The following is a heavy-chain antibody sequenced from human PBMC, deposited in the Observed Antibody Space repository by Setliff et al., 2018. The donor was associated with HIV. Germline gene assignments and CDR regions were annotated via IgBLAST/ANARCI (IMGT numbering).Heavy chain of an antibody. CDR3: ARGTAYYNFWSGYSQDYYYYMDV. CDR1: GGSFSGYY. CDR2: INHSGST. D-gene: IGHD3-3*01. V-gene: IGHV4-34*01. J-gene: IGHJ6*03. Sequence: PSETLSLTCAVYGGSFSGYYWNWIRQSPGKGLEWIGEINHSGSTKYNPSLKSRVTISVDTSKNQFSLKLSSVTAADTAVYYCARGTAYYNFWSGYSQDYYYYMDVWGKGTTVTVSS.